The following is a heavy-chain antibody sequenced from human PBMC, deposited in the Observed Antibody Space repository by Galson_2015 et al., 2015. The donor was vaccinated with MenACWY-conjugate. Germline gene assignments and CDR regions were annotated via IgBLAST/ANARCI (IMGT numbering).Heavy chain of an antibody. CDR3: ARLGGNYRTTSRFDY. Sequence: SLRLSCAASGFTFSTYWMHWVRQAPGKGLVWVSRIHSDGRSTSYADSVKGRFTISRDNAKNTLYLQMNSLRAEDTAVYYCARLGGNYRTTSRFDYWGQGTLVTVSS. J-gene: IGHJ4*02. CDR2: IHSDGRST. CDR1: GFTFSTYW. D-gene: IGHD1-26*01. V-gene: IGHV3-74*01.